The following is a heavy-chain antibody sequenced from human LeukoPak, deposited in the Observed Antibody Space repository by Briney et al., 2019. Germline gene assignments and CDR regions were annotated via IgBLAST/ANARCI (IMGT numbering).Heavy chain of an antibody. V-gene: IGHV1-2*02. D-gene: IGHD4-23*01. CDR3: ARDRGVVVKLADY. CDR2: INPNSGGT. Sequence: ASVKVSCKASGYTFTGYYMHWVRQAPGQGLEWMGWINPNSGGTNYAQKFQGRVTMTRDTSISTAYMELSRLRSDDTAVYYCARDRGVVVKLADYWGQGTLVTVSS. CDR1: GYTFTGYY. J-gene: IGHJ4*02.